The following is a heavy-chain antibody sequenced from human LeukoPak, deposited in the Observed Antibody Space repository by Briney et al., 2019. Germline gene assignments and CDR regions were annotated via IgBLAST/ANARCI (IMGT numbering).Heavy chain of an antibody. CDR1: GFTFRSHA. Sequence: GGSLRLSCVGSGFTFRSHAMSWVRQAPEKGLEFVSGIYEKGGTTYHADSVKGRFSISRDNSKNTLYLQMDSLRGEDTAVYYCAKDFRIGYSAHFDYWGQGALVTVSS. D-gene: IGHD2-21*01. V-gene: IGHV3-23*01. J-gene: IGHJ4*02. CDR2: IYEKGGTT. CDR3: AKDFRIGYSAHFDY.